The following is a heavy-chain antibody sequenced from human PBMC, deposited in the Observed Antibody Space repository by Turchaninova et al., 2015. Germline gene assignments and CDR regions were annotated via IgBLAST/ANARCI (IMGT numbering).Heavy chain of an antibody. CDR2: INPRGGGT. J-gene: IGHJ4*02. V-gene: IGHV1-46*01. D-gene: IGHD2-2*02. Sequence: QVPLVQSGAEVKKPGASVRVSCKASGYSFTSSYMHWVRQDPGQGIEWIGLINPRGGGTRYANEVPGRGTWTWETATPTVYMELSSLRSEYTAVYYCARGGLGYCSSTSCHNDYWGQGTLVTVSS. CDR3: ARGGLGYCSSTSCHNDY. CDR1: GYSFTSSY.